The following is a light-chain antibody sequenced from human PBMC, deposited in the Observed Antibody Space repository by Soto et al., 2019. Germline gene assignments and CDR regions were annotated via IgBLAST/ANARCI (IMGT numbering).Light chain of an antibody. CDR3: QQTYSRPIT. CDR2: FIS. CDR1: HTGSSY. J-gene: IGKJ5*01. V-gene: IGKV1-39*01. Sequence: DIELTQSPSSLSAPVGDTVTISCRASHTGSSYLNWYQQKVGQAPRLLIYFISRLQTGVPSRFSGSGSGRDFTLTITSPQPEDSATYYCQQTYSRPITFGQGTRLEIK.